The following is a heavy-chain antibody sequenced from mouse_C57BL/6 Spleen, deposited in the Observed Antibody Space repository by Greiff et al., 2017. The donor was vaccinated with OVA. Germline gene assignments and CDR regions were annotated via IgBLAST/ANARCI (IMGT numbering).Heavy chain of an antibody. J-gene: IGHJ2*01. Sequence: QVQLQQPGAELVKPGASVKMSCKASGYTFTSYWITWVKQRPGQGLEWIGDIYPGSGSTNYNEKFKSKATLTVDKSSSTAYMQLSSLTSEDSAVYYCAIDYYGTRDYWGQGTTLTVSS. CDR3: AIDYYGTRDY. D-gene: IGHD1-1*01. CDR1: GYTFTSYW. CDR2: IYPGSGST. V-gene: IGHV1-55*01.